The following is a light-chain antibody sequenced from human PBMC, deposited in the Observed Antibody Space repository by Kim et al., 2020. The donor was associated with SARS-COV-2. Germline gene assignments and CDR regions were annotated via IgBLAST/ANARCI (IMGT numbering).Light chain of an antibody. V-gene: IGKV1-16*02. CDR3: LQYNVFPHT. J-gene: IGKJ2*01. CDR2: SAS. CDR1: QGVGNY. Sequence: SASVGDSVTISCRASQGVGNYVAWFQQKPGKAPKSLIYSASSLHRGVPSKFSGSGSETDFTLTISSLQPEDFASYYCLQYNVFPHTFGPGTKLEIK.